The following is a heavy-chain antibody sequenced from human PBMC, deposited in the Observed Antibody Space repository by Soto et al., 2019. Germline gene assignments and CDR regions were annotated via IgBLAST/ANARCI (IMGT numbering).Heavy chain of an antibody. CDR3: AKGYSSGWYGLSDY. J-gene: IGHJ4*02. D-gene: IGHD6-19*01. V-gene: IGHV3-23*01. CDR2: ISGRGGST. Sequence: GGSLRLSCAASGFTFSSYAMSWVRQAPGKGLEWVSAISGRGGSTYYADSVKGRFTISRDNSKNTLYLQMNSLRAEDTAVYYCAKGYSSGWYGLSDYWGQGTLVTVSS. CDR1: GFTFSSYA.